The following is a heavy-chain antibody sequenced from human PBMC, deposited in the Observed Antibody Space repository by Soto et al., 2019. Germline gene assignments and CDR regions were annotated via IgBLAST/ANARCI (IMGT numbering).Heavy chain of an antibody. Sequence: SETLSLTCTVSGGSISSSSYYWGWIRQPPGKGLEWIGSIYYSGSTYYNPSLKSRVTISVDTSKNQFSLKLSSVTAADTAVYYCARHLGYDFWSGYQGGWFDPWGQGTLVTVSS. D-gene: IGHD3-3*01. V-gene: IGHV4-39*01. CDR2: IYYSGST. CDR3: ARHLGYDFWSGYQGGWFDP. J-gene: IGHJ5*02. CDR1: GGSISSSSYY.